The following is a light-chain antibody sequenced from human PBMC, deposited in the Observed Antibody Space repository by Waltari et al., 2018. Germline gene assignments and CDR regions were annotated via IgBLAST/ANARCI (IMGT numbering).Light chain of an antibody. Sequence: SALAQPASVSGSPGQSITISCTRVGDDLENYNFVSWYQQHPGTAPRLVIYEATKRPSGVPNRFSGSQSGKPASLTISGLRADDEAHYYCCSYSGNTIVGGGTTLTVL. CDR3: CSYSGNTI. CDR1: GDDLENYNF. V-gene: IGLV2-23*01. CDR2: EAT. J-gene: IGLJ2*01.